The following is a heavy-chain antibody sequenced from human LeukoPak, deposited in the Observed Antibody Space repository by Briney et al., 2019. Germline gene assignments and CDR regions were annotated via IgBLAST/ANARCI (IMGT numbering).Heavy chain of an antibody. J-gene: IGHJ6*03. CDR3: TGDKQLVLRPYYYYMDV. CDR1: GFTFSSYW. V-gene: IGHV3-7*01. Sequence: GGSLRLSCAASGFTFSSYWMSWVRQAPGKGLEWVANIKQDGSEKYYVDSVKGRFTISRDNAKNSLYLQMNSLRAEDTAVYYCTGDKQLVLRPYYYYMDVWGKGTTVTVSS. CDR2: IKQDGSEK. D-gene: IGHD6-6*01.